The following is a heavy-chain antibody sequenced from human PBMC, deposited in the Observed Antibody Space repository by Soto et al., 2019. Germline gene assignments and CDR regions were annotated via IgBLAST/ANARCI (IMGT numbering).Heavy chain of an antibody. V-gene: IGHV4-59*08. J-gene: IGHJ4*02. D-gene: IGHD1-26*01. CDR2: IYYSGGT. CDR3: ARRYGGNLDY. CDR1: GGSISSYY. Sequence: QVQLQESGPGLVKPSETLSLTCTVSGGSISSYYWSWIRQPPGKGLEWIGYIYYSGGTNYNPSLXSXVXIXXDSSKNHFSLKLSSVTAADTAVYYCARRYGGNLDYWGQGPLVTVSS.